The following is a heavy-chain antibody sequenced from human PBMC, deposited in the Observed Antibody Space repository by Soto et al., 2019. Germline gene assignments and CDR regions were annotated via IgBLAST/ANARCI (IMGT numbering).Heavy chain of an antibody. V-gene: IGHV4-31*03. Sequence: SETLSLTCTVSGGSISSGGYYWSWIRQHPGKGLEWIGYIYYSGSTYYNPSLKSRVTISVDTSKNQFSLKLSSVTAADTAVYYCARVPKIAARPYFDYWGQGTLVTVSS. CDR3: ARVPKIAARPYFDY. CDR2: IYYSGST. CDR1: GGSISSGGYY. J-gene: IGHJ4*02. D-gene: IGHD6-6*01.